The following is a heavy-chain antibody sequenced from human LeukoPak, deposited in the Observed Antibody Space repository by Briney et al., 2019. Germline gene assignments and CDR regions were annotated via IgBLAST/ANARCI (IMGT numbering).Heavy chain of an antibody. Sequence: SETLSLTCAVYGGSFSGYYWSWIRQPPGKGLEWIGEINHSGSTNYNPSLKSRVTISVDTSKNQFSLKLSSVTAADTAVYYCARVIWFAGKFDPWGQGTLVTVSS. CDR3: ARVIWFAGKFDP. V-gene: IGHV4-34*01. D-gene: IGHD3-10*01. CDR2: INHSGST. CDR1: GGSFSGYY. J-gene: IGHJ5*02.